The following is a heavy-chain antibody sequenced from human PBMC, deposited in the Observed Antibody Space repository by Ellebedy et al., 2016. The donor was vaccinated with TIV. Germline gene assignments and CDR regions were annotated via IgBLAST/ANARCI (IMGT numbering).Heavy chain of an antibody. CDR1: GFTFSSYA. CDR2: ISGSGGST. J-gene: IGHJ5*02. V-gene: IGHV3-23*01. Sequence: GESLKISXAASGFTFSSYAMSWVRQAPGKGLERVSAISGSGGSTYYADSVKGRFTISRDNSKNTLYLQMNSLRAEDTAVYYCAKTPATYCSSTSCRTNWFDPWGQGTLVTVSS. D-gene: IGHD2-2*01. CDR3: AKTPATYCSSTSCRTNWFDP.